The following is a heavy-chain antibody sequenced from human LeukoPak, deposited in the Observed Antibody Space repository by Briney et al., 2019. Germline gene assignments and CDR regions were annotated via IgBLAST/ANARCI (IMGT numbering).Heavy chain of an antibody. CDR3: ARALLYYYDSSGDGGDY. D-gene: IGHD3-22*01. Sequence: PSETLSLTCTVSGGSISSYYWSWIRQPPGKGLEWIGEINHSGSTNYNPSLKSRVTISVDTSKNQFSLKLSSVTAADTAVYYCARALLYYYDSSGDGGDYWGQGTLVTVSS. CDR1: GGSISSYY. CDR2: INHSGST. J-gene: IGHJ4*02. V-gene: IGHV4-34*01.